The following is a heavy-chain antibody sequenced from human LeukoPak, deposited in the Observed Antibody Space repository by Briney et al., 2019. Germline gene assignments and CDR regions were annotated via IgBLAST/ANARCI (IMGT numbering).Heavy chain of an antibody. Sequence: GESLKISCKSSGYSFTSYWIGWVRQMPGKSLEWMGIIYPGDSDTRYSPSFQGQVTISADKSINTAYLQWSSLKTSDTAMYYCARRRSGDFDYWGQGTLVTVSS. J-gene: IGHJ4*02. CDR3: ARRRSGDFDY. CDR1: GYSFTSYW. CDR2: IYPGDSDT. V-gene: IGHV5-51*01. D-gene: IGHD6-19*01.